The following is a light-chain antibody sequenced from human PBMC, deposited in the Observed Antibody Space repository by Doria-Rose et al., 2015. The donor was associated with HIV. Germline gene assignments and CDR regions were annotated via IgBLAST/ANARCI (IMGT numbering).Light chain of an antibody. J-gene: IGKJ3*01. Sequence: DIRVTQSPESLGMSLGERATLNCKSNQSLLYTSKNYLARYQQKPGQPPILLIYWASTRQSGVPARFSGSGSGTDFTLTISSLEAEDVAVYYCQQYYDTPSFGPGTTVDIK. CDR2: WAS. V-gene: IGKV4-1*01. CDR3: QQYYDTPS. CDR1: QSLLYTSKNY.